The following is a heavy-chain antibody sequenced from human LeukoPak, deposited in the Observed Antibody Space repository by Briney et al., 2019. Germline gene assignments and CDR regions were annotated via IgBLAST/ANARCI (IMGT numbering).Heavy chain of an antibody. CDR2: VSGSGDTT. J-gene: IGHJ4*02. CDR3: AKVRSSSAYSCYNY. Sequence: PGGSLRLSCAASGFTFTNYAMTWVRQAPGKGLEWVSTVSGSGDTTYYADSVKGRFTVSRDDSKNTLYLQMNSLRAKDTAVYYCAKVRSSSAYSCYNYWGQGTLVTVSS. CDR1: GFTFTNYA. V-gene: IGHV3-23*01. D-gene: IGHD2-15*01.